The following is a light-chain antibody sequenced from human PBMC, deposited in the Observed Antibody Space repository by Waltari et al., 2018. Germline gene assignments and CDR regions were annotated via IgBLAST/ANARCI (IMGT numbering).Light chain of an antibody. J-gene: IGKJ1*01. V-gene: IGKV1-5*03. CDR2: KAS. CDR1: QSISSW. Sequence: DIQMTQSPSTLSASVGDRVTITCRASQSISSWLAWYQQKPGKAPKLLIYKASILESWVPSRFSGSGSWTEFTLTISSLQPDDFATYFFQQYNSYSRTFVLLSKLEIK. CDR3: QQYNSYSRT.